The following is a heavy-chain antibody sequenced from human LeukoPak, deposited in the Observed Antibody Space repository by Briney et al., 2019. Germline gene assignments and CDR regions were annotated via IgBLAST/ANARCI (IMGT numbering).Heavy chain of an antibody. CDR1: GYTFTSYG. V-gene: IGHV1-18*01. J-gene: IGHJ5*02. CDR3: ARYYYGSGTLFDP. Sequence: ASVKVSCKASGYTFTSYGISWVRQAPGQGLEWMGWISAYNGNTNYAQKPQGRVTMTTDTSTSTAYVELRSLRSDDTAVYYCARYYYGSGTLFDPWGQGTLVTVSS. D-gene: IGHD3-10*01. CDR2: ISAYNGNT.